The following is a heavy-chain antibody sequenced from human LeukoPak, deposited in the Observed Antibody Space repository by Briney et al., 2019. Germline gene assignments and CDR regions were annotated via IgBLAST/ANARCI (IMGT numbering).Heavy chain of an antibody. CDR1: GGSFSGYY. Sequence: PSETLSLTCAVYGGSFSGYYWSWIRQPPGKGLEWIGEINHSGSTNYNPSLKSRVTISVDTSKNQFSLKLSSVTAADTAVYYCARGRPHYGSRSYSRYYYYMDVWGKGTTVTVSS. D-gene: IGHD3-10*01. V-gene: IGHV4-34*01. CDR2: INHSGST. J-gene: IGHJ6*03. CDR3: ARGRPHYGSRSYSRYYYYMDV.